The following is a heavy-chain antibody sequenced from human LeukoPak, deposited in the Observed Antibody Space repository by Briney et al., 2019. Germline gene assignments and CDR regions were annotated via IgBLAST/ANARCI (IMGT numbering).Heavy chain of an antibody. J-gene: IGHJ4*02. CDR1: GGTFSSYA. V-gene: IGHV1-18*01. CDR3: ARGIAVAGTWIRYYFDY. D-gene: IGHD6-19*01. Sequence: GSSVKVSCKASGGTFSSYAISWVRQAPGQGLEWMGRIIAYNGNTNYAQKLQGRVTMTADTSTSTAYMELRSLRSDDTAVYYCARGIAVAGTWIRYYFDYWGQGTLVTVSS. CDR2: IIAYNGNT.